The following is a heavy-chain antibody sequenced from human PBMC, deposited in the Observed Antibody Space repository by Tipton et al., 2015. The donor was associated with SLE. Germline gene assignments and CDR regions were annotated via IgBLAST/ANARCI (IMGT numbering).Heavy chain of an antibody. CDR2: IYTSGST. J-gene: IGHJ5*02. V-gene: IGHV4-61*02. D-gene: IGHD6-25*01. Sequence: TLSLTCTVSGGSISSGSYYWSWIRQPAGKGLEWIGRIYTSGSTNYNPSLKSRVTISVDTSKNQFSLKLSSVTAADTAVYYCARDRVYSSGIDPWGQGALVTVSS. CDR3: ARDRVYSSGIDP. CDR1: GGSISSGSYY.